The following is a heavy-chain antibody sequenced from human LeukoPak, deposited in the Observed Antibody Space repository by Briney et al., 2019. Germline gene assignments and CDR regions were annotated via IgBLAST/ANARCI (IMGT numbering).Heavy chain of an antibody. J-gene: IGHJ6*02. CDR1: GGSISSYY. CDR3: ARLHDFYYGMDV. CDR2: IYYSGST. Sequence: SETLSLTCTVSGGSISSYYWSWIRQPPGKGLEWIGYIYYSGSTNDNPSLKSRVTIAVDTSKNQFSLKLSSVTAADTAVYYCARLHDFYYGMDVWGQGTAVTVSS. D-gene: IGHD3-3*01. V-gene: IGHV4-59*01.